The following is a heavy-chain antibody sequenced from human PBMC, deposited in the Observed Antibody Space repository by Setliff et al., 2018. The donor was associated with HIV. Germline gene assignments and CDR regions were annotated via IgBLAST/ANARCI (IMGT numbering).Heavy chain of an antibody. Sequence: GGSLRLSCAASGFTFSDYYMSWIRQAPGKGLEWVAFIRYDGSQKYYVDSVKGRFTISRDNSKNTLYLQMNSLRVEDTAVYYCAKDVCSGAYCYAYYYYGMDVWGQGTMVTVSS. CDR3: AKDVCSGAYCYAYYYYGMDV. J-gene: IGHJ6*02. V-gene: IGHV3-30*02. CDR2: IRYDGSQK. D-gene: IGHD2-15*01. CDR1: GFTFSDYY.